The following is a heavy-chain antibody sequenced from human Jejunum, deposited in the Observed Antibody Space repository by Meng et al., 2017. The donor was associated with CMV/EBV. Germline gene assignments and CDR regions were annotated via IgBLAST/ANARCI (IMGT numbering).Heavy chain of an antibody. Sequence: QVQLVQLGAGVKKPGASVKGSCEASGFIFTSYAISWVRQAPGQGLQYMGWISAYNGNTNYAQELQGRVTMTTDTSTSTAYMELRSLRFDDTAVYYCARFYCSSTSCPHVLFDYWGQGTLVTVSS. CDR2: ISAYNGNT. CDR3: ARFYCSSTSCPHVLFDY. V-gene: IGHV1-18*01. D-gene: IGHD2-2*01. J-gene: IGHJ4*02. CDR1: GFIFTSYA.